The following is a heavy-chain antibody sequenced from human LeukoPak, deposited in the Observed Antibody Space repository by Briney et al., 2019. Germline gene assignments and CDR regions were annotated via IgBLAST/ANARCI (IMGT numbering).Heavy chain of an antibody. CDR1: GFIVSSNY. V-gene: IGHV3-66*01. CDR2: IYTGGTP. CDR3: ARVRWAVTSFDI. J-gene: IGHJ3*02. D-gene: IGHD4-11*01. Sequence: GGSLRLSCAASGFIVSSNYMSWVRQAPGKGLEWVSLIYTGGTPYYANSVKGRFTISRDNSQNTLYLQMNSLRAEDTAVYYCARVRWAVTSFDIWSQGTMVTVSS.